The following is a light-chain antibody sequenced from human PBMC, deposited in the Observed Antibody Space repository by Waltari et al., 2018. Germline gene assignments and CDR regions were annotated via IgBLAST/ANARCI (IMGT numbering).Light chain of an antibody. Sequence: EIVLTNPPGPLSLPPGERATPSCRASQSLSRYLAWYQQKPGQAPRLLIYGASTRATGIPDRFSGSGSGTDFSLTISRLEPEDFAVYYCQHHVSLPATFGQGTKVEIK. CDR2: GAS. CDR1: QSLSRY. V-gene: IGKV3-20*01. J-gene: IGKJ1*01. CDR3: QHHVSLPAT.